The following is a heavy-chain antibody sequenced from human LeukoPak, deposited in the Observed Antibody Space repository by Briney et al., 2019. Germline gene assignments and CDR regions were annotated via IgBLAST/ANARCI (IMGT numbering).Heavy chain of an antibody. Sequence: GASVKVSCKASGYTFTSYGISWVRQAPGQGLEWMGWISAYNGNTNYAQKLQGRVTMTTDKSTSTAYMELSRLRSDDTAVYYCATRRFLEWPHDAFDIWDQGTMVTVSS. V-gene: IGHV1-18*01. D-gene: IGHD3-3*01. CDR3: ATRRFLEWPHDAFDI. J-gene: IGHJ3*02. CDR1: GYTFTSYG. CDR2: ISAYNGNT.